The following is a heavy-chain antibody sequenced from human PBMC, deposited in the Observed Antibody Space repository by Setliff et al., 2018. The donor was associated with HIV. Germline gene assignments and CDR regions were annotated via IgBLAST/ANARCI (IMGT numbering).Heavy chain of an antibody. CDR2: IIPIFGTA. Sequence: SVQVSCKASGGTFSSYAISWVRQAPGQGLEWMGGIIPIFGTANYAQKYQGRVTITRNTSISTAYMELSRLRSDDTAVYYCARDYYDSSGYIFFPGLPDYWGQGTLVTVSS. D-gene: IGHD3-22*01. CDR1: GGTFSSYA. CDR3: ARDYYDSSGYIFFPGLPDY. V-gene: IGHV1-69*05. J-gene: IGHJ4*02.